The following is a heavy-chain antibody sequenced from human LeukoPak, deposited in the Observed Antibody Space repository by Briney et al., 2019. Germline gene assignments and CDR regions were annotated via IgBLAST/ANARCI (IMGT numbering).Heavy chain of an antibody. D-gene: IGHD7-27*01. CDR3: ARDGIYGAGGFDP. CDR2: INPANGIT. V-gene: IGHV1-3*01. CDR1: GYTFTSYA. J-gene: IGHJ5*02. Sequence: GASVKVSCKASGYTFTSYAIHWVRQAPGQRLEWMGWINPANGITKYSQKLQGRVTMTTDTSTSTAYMELRSLRSDDTAVYYCARDGIYGAGGFDPWGQGTLVTVSS.